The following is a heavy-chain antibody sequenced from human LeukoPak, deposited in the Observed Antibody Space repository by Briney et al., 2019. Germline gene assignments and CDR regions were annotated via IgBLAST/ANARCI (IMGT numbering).Heavy chain of an antibody. V-gene: IGHV3-53*01. CDR2: LYSGGYT. CDR3: VRASSTTAAGLFDY. Sequence: GGSLRLSCAASGLTVSSNFMSWVRQAPGKGLEWVSVLYSGGYTVYADSVKGRFTISRDNSENTLYLQMNSLRADDTAVYYCVRASSTTAAGLFDYWGQGTLLTVSS. CDR1: GLTVSSNF. J-gene: IGHJ4*02. D-gene: IGHD6-13*01.